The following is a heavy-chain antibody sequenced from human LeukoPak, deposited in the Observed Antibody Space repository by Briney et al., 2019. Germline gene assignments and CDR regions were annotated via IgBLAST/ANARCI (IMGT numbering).Heavy chain of an antibody. D-gene: IGHD3-10*01. V-gene: IGHV1-18*01. CDR2: ISAYNGNT. Sequence: EASVKVSCKASGYTFTSYGISWVRQAPGQGLEWMGWISAYNGNTNYAQKLQGRVTMTTDTSTSTAYMELRSLRSDDTAVYYCARIEYYGSGSSYYMDVWGKGTTVTISS. J-gene: IGHJ6*03. CDR1: GYTFTSYG. CDR3: ARIEYYGSGSSYYMDV.